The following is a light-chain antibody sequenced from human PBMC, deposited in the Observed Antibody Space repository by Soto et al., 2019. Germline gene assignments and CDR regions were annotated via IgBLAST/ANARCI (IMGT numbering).Light chain of an antibody. CDR3: SSYTNSISVA. J-gene: IGLJ2*01. CDR2: EVS. V-gene: IGLV2-18*02. CDR1: SSDIGSYNR. Sequence: QPVLTQPPSVSGSPGQSVTISCTGTSSDIGSYNRVSWYQQPPGTAPKLMIYEVSNRPSGVPDRFSGSKSGNTASLTISGLQAEDEADYYCSSYTNSISVAFGGGTKVTVL.